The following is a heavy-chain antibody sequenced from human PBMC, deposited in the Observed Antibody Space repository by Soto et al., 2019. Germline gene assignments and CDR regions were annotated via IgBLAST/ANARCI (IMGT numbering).Heavy chain of an antibody. D-gene: IGHD2-15*01. CDR1: GGTFSSYA. CDR3: ARDQEVVVAAHYGMDV. CDR2: IIPIFGTA. V-gene: IGHV1-69*13. J-gene: IGHJ6*02. Sequence: GASVKVSCKASGGTFSSYAVSWVRQAPGQGLEWMGGIIPIFGTANYAQKFQGRVTITADESTSTAYMELSSLRSEDTAVYYCARDQEVVVAAHYGMDVWGQGTTVTVSS.